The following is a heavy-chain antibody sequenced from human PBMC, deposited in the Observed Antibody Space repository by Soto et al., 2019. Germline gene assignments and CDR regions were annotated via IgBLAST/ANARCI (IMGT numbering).Heavy chain of an antibody. D-gene: IGHD6-25*01. CDR3: TTQGPGAANYYYYGMDV. V-gene: IGHV3-15*07. CDR1: GFTFSNAW. J-gene: IGHJ6*02. CDR2: IKSKTDGGTT. Sequence: PGRSLRLSCAASGFTFSNAWMSWVRQAPGKGLEWVGRIKSKTDGGTTDYAAPVKGRFTISRDDSKNTLYLQMNSLKTEDTAVYYCTTQGPGAANYYYYGMDVWGQGTTVTVSS.